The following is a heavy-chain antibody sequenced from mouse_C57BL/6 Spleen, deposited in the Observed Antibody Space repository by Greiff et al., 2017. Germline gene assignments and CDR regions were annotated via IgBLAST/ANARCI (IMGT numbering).Heavy chain of an antibody. CDR1: GFTFSDYG. J-gene: IGHJ1*03. D-gene: IGHD2-4*01. CDR3: AGGDYYWYFDV. Sequence: EVKLMESGGGLVKPGGSLKLSCAASGFTFSDYGMHWVRQAPEKGLEWVAYISSGSSTIYYADTVKGRFTISRDNAKNTLFLQMTSLRSEDTAMYYCAGGDYYWYFDVWGTGTTVTVSS. CDR2: ISSGSSTI. V-gene: IGHV5-17*01.